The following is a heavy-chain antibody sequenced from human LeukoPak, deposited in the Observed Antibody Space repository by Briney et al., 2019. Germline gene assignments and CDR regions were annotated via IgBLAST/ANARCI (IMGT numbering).Heavy chain of an antibody. CDR2: INHSRST. CDR1: GGSFSGYY. CDR3: ARQTWQWLPFDD. Sequence: SETLSLTCAVYGGSFSGYYWRWIRQPPGKGLEWIGEINHSRSTNYNPSLKSRVTITVDKSKNQISLNMTSVTAADTAIYYCARQTWQWLPFDDWGQGTQVTISS. D-gene: IGHD5-12*01. V-gene: IGHV4-34*01. J-gene: IGHJ4*02.